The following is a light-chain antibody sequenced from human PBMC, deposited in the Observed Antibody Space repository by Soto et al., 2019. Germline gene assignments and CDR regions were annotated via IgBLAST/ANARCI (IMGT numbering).Light chain of an antibody. CDR1: SSDVGGYNY. J-gene: IGLJ1*01. V-gene: IGLV2-14*01. CDR2: EVS. Sequence: QSVLTQPASVPGSPGQSITISCTGTSSDVGGYNYVSWYQQHPGKAPKLVIYEVSDRPSGISDRFSGSKSGNTASLTISGLQAADEADYYCNSYTSIRTYVFGTGTKVTVL. CDR3: NSYTSIRTYV.